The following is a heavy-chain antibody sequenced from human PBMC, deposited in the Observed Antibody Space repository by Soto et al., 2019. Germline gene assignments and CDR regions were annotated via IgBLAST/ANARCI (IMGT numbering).Heavy chain of an antibody. Sequence: SETLSLTCTVSCGSLSSSSYYWGWIRQPPGKGLEWIGSIYYSGSTYYNPSLKSRVTLSVDTSKSQYAQKLSYVTAADTAVYYCARRGAGPVLVPTDLYFDYWGQGTLVTVSS. D-gene: IGHD2-2*01. CDR3: ARRGAGPVLVPTDLYFDY. J-gene: IGHJ4*02. V-gene: IGHV4-39*01. CDR2: IYYSGST. CDR1: CGSLSSSSYY.